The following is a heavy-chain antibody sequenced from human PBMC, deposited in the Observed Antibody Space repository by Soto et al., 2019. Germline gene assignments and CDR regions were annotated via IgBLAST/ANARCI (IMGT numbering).Heavy chain of an antibody. CDR3: ARTGSNYGVDY. V-gene: IGHV3-33*01. D-gene: IGHD4-4*01. J-gene: IGHJ4*02. Sequence: QVQLVESGGGVVQPGRSLRLSCAASGFTFSSYGMHWVRQAPGKGLEWVAVIWYDGSNKYYADSVKGRFTISRDNSKNTRYLQRNSLRAEDTAVYYCARTGSNYGVDYWGQGTLVTVSS. CDR1: GFTFSSYG. CDR2: IWYDGSNK.